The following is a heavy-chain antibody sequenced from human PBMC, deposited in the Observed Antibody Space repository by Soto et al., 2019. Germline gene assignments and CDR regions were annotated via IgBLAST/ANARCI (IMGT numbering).Heavy chain of an antibody. V-gene: IGHV3-30-3*01. J-gene: IGHJ6*02. CDR3: VKDGSSGWPYYYGMDV. CDR2: LSYDGNNK. Sequence: GSLRLSCTASGFTFSNYAIHWVRQAPGKGLEWVAVLSYDGNNKYYADSVKGRFTISRDNSKNTLYLQMSSLRAEDTAVYYCVKDGSSGWPYYYGMDVWGQGTTVTVSS. CDR1: GFTFSNYA. D-gene: IGHD6-19*01.